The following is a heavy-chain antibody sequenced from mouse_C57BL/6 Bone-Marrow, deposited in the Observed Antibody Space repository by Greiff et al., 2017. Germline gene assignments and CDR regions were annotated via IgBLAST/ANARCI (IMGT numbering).Heavy chain of an antibody. D-gene: IGHD4-1*01. CDR1: GYTFTSYW. J-gene: IGHJ2*01. V-gene: IGHV1-55*01. CDR2: IYPTSGRT. Sequence: QVQLQQPGAELVKPGASVKMSCKASGYTFTSYWITWVQQRPGQGLEWIGDIYPTSGRTNYTEKFTSKAILTVDTSSNTAYMQLSSLTSEDSAVFYCARAGLLGRSFDYWGQGTPHTVSS. CDR3: ARAGLLGRSFDY.